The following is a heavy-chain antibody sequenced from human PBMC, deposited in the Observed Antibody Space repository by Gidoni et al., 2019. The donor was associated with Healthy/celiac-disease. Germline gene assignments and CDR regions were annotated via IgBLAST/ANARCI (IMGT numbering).Heavy chain of an antibody. Sequence: QVQLQQSGPGLVKPSQTLSLTCAISGDSVSSNSAAWNWIRQSPSRGLEWLGRTYYRSKWYNDYAVSVKSRITINPDTSKNQFSLQLNSVTPEDTAVYYCARGTPLGLDQHAYYYYYMDVWGKGTTVTVSS. J-gene: IGHJ6*03. V-gene: IGHV6-1*01. CDR3: ARGTPLGLDQHAYYYYYMDV. D-gene: IGHD3-16*01. CDR1: GDSVSSNSAA. CDR2: TYYRSKWYN.